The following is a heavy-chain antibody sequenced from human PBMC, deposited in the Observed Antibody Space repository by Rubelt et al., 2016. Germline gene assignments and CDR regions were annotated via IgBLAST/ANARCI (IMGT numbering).Heavy chain of an antibody. D-gene: IGHD2-8*02. Sequence: EEKLVQSGGGLVQPGGSLRLSCAGSGFRFRDPWMRWVRQPPGQGLEWVANMDHERRARNYVNSGNSLYLQLNSLRADDTAVYYCAWYCTGATCHDAFDIWGQGTRVTVSA. J-gene: IGHJ3*02. V-gene: IGHV3-7*04. CDR3: AWYCTGATCHDAFDI. CDR1: GFRFRDPW. CDR2: MDHERRAR.